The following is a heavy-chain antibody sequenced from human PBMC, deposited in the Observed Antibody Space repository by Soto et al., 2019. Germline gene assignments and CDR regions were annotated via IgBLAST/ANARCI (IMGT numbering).Heavy chain of an antibody. V-gene: IGHV4-59*01. J-gene: IGHJ4*02. Sequence: PSETLSLTCTVSGDSMRPFYWSWIRQPPGRGLEWIGYIYHIGTTTYNPSLESRVTISLDSSKNQFSLNLTSVTAADTAVYYGARFRRNYFDVWGRGTLVTVSS. D-gene: IGHD3-10*01. CDR3: ARFRRNYFDV. CDR1: GDSMRPFY. CDR2: IYHIGTT.